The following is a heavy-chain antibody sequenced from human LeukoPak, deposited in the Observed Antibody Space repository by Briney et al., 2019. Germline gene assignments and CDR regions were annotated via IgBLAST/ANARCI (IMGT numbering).Heavy chain of an antibody. CDR1: GFTFSSSA. Sequence: GGSLRLSCAASGFTFSSSAMSWVRQAPGKGLEWGSYISSSGSTIYYADSVKGRFTISRDNAKNSLYLQMNSLRAEDTAVYYCARADCSGGSCFLVYYYMDVWGKGTTVTISS. CDR3: ARADCSGGSCFLVYYYMDV. J-gene: IGHJ6*03. D-gene: IGHD2-15*01. V-gene: IGHV3-48*03. CDR2: ISSSGSTI.